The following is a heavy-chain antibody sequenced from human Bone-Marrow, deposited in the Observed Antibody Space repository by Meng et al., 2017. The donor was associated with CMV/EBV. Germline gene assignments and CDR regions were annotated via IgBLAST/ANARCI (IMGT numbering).Heavy chain of an antibody. D-gene: IGHD2-2*01. J-gene: IGHJ1*01. CDR1: GFTFSSYW. CDR2: IKQDGSEK. CDR3: AKSPPGYCSSTSCPLAEYFQH. Sequence: GGSLRLSCAASGFTFSSYWMSWVRQAPGKGLEWVANIKQDGSEKYYVDSVKGRFTISRDNSKNTLYLQMNSLRAEDTAVYYCAKSPPGYCSSTSCPLAEYFQHWGQGTLVTVSS. V-gene: IGHV3-7*03.